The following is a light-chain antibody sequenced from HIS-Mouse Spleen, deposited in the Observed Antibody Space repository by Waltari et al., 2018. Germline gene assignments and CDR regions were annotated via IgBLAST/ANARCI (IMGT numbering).Light chain of an antibody. CDR3: QQYYSYPWT. CDR1: QGISSY. Sequence: AIRMTQSPSSLSASTGDRVTITCRASQGISSYLAWYQQKPGKAPKLLIYAASTLQSGVPSRFSGSGSADFTLTISCLQSEDFATYYCQQYYSYPWTFGQGTKVEIK. V-gene: IGKV1-8*01. CDR2: AAS. J-gene: IGKJ1*01.